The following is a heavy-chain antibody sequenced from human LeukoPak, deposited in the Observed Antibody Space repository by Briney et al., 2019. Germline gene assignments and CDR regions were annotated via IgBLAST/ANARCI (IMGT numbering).Heavy chain of an antibody. CDR2: INHSGST. CDR1: GGFFRGYY. J-gene: IGHJ4*02. Sequence: SETLSLTCAVCGGFFRGYYWSWIRQPPGKGLEWIGEINHSGSTNYNPSLKSRVTISVDTSKNQFSLKLSSVTAADTAVYYCASWERITMIVVAPSGFRYWGQGTLVTVSS. D-gene: IGHD3-22*01. V-gene: IGHV4-34*01. CDR3: ASWERITMIVVAPSGFRY.